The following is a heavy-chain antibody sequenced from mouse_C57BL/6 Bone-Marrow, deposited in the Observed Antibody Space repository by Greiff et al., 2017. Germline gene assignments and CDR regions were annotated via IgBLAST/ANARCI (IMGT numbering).Heavy chain of an antibody. J-gene: IGHJ1*03. CDR1: GYSITSGYY. D-gene: IGHD1-1*01. V-gene: IGHV3-6*01. Sequence: EVQLQESGPGLVKPSQSLSLTCSVTGYSITSGYYWNWIRQFPGSKLEWMGYISYDGSNNYNPSLKNRISITRDTSKNQFFLKLNSVTTEDTATYYCARIITTGNFDVWGTGTTVTVSS. CDR2: ISYDGSN. CDR3: ARIITTGNFDV.